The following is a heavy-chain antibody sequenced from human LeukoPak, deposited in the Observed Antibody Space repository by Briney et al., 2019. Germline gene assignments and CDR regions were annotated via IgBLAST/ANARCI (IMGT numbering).Heavy chain of an antibody. CDR3: AKSHGHSYYDILTGYSDY. CDR2: ISGSGGST. V-gene: IGHV3-23*01. D-gene: IGHD3-9*01. CDR1: GFTFSSYA. Sequence: GSLRLSCAASGFTFSSYAMSWVRQAPGKGLEWVSAISGSGGSTYYADSVKGRFTISRDDSKNTLYLQMNSLRAEDTAVYYCAKSHGHSYYDILTGYSDYWGQGTLVTVSS. J-gene: IGHJ4*02.